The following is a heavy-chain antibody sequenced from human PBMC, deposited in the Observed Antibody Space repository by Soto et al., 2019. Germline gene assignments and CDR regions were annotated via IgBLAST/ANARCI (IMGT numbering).Heavy chain of an antibody. CDR3: ARGSGIAARRGWFDP. J-gene: IGHJ5*02. D-gene: IGHD6-6*01. V-gene: IGHV4-59*01. Sequence: PSETLSLTCTVSGDSISSYFWSWIRQPPGKGLEWIGYVFSTEITNYNPSLKSRVAMSIDTSKNQFSLKLRSVTAADTAVYYCARGSGIAARRGWFDPWGQGTLVTVSS. CDR1: GDSISSYF. CDR2: VFSTEIT.